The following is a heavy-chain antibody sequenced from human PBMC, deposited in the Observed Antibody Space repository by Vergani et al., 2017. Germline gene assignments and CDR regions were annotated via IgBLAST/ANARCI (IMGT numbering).Heavy chain of an antibody. Sequence: EVQLVESGGGLVQPGGSLRLSCAASGFTFSSYWMSWVRQAPGKGLEWVANIKQDGSEEYYVDSVKGRFTISRDNAKNSLYLQMNSLRAEATAVYYCARDRGPISSSSGFDYWGQGTLVTVSS. D-gene: IGHD6-6*01. V-gene: IGHV3-7*01. J-gene: IGHJ4*02. CDR2: IKQDGSEE. CDR3: ARDRGPISSSSGFDY. CDR1: GFTFSSYW.